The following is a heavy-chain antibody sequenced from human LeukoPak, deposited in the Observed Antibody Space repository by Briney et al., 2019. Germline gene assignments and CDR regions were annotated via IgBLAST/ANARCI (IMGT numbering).Heavy chain of an antibody. V-gene: IGHV3-7*03. J-gene: IGHJ4*02. CDR3: ARHYDFWSGYPSYFDY. Sequence: GGSLRLSCAASGFTFSNYWMNWVRQAPGKGLEWVANIKQDGSEKYYVDSVKGRFTISRDNAKNSLYLQMNSLRAEDTAVYYCARHYDFWSGYPSYFDYWGQGTLVTVSS. CDR1: GFTFSNYW. D-gene: IGHD3-3*01. CDR2: IKQDGSEK.